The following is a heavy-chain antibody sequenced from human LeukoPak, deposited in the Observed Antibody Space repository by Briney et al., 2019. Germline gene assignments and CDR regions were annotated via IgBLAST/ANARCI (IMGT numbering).Heavy chain of an antibody. J-gene: IGHJ6*02. Sequence: ASVKVSCKASGYTFTSYGISWVRQAPGQGLEWMGWISAYNGNTNYAQKLQGRVTMTTDTSTSTAYMELTSLTSDDTAVYYCARGSGYYLTYGMDVWGQGTTVTVSS. D-gene: IGHD3-3*01. V-gene: IGHV1-18*01. CDR3: ARGSGYYLTYGMDV. CDR2: ISAYNGNT. CDR1: GYTFTSYG.